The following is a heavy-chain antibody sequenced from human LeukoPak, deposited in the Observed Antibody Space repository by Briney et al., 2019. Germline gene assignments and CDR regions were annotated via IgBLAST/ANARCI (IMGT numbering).Heavy chain of an antibody. CDR2: IYYSETT. Sequence: SETLSLTCSVSGGSISNYFWSWIRQPPGKGLECIGFIYYSETTNYNPSFKSRVTISVDTSKNQFSLKLNSVTAADTAVYYCASSVDTALVGVYWGQGTLVTVSS. V-gene: IGHV4-59*01. J-gene: IGHJ4*02. CDR3: ASSVDTALVGVY. D-gene: IGHD5-18*01. CDR1: GGSISNYF.